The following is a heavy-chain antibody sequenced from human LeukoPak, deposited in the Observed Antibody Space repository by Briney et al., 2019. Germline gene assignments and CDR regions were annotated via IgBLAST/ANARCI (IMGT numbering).Heavy chain of an antibody. CDR1: GGSISSGGYY. J-gene: IGHJ6*03. CDR3: ARRGGYAGGYMDV. Sequence: PSQTLSLTCTVSGGSISSGGYYWSWIRQPPGKGLEWIGSIYYSGSTYYNPSLKSRVTISVDTSKNQFSLKLSSVTAADTAVYYCARRGGYAGGYMDVWGKGTTVTVSS. D-gene: IGHD5-12*01. CDR2: IYYSGST. V-gene: IGHV4-39*01.